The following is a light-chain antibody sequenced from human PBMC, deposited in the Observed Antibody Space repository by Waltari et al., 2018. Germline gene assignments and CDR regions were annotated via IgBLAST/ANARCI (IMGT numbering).Light chain of an antibody. CDR2: DAS. CDR1: HTVPNY. V-gene: IGKV3-11*01. J-gene: IGKJ4*01. Sequence: VFTQSPATLPLSPGERATLSCRASHTVPNYLAWYQKKPGQPPRLLIYDASNRATGIPARFSGSGSETDFTLTISSLEPEDFAVYYCQQRNTWPLTFGGGTTVEI. CDR3: QQRNTWPLT.